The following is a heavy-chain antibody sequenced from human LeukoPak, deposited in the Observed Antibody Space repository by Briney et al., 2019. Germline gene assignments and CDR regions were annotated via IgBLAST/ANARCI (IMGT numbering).Heavy chain of an antibody. Sequence: PSETLSLTCTVSGGSISSYYWSWIRQPTEKGLEWIGYIYYSGSTNYNPSLKSRVTISVDTSKNQFSLRLSSVTAADTAVYYCARAHSGSYLSLDYWGQGTLVTVSS. CDR1: GGSISSYY. CDR2: IYYSGST. CDR3: ARAHSGSYLSLDY. D-gene: IGHD1-26*01. J-gene: IGHJ4*02. V-gene: IGHV4-59*01.